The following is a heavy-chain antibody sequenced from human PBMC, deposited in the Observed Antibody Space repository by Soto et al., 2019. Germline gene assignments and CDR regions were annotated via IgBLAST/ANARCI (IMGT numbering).Heavy chain of an antibody. D-gene: IGHD1-1*01. V-gene: IGHV1-18*01. CDR3: ARGRYGDY. CDR1: GYAFTTFG. Sequence: QVHLVQSGAEVKKPGASVKVSCKGSGYAFTTFGFTWGRQAPGQGLEWMGWISAHNGNTNYAQKLQGRVTVTRDTSTSTAYMELRSLRSDDTAVYYCARGRYGDYWGQGALVTVSS. CDR2: ISAHNGNT. J-gene: IGHJ4*02.